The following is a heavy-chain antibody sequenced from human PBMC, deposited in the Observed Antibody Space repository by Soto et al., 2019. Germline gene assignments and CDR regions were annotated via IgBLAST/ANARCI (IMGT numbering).Heavy chain of an antibody. V-gene: IGHV3-23*01. CDR3: AKDPRYFDWLSNNWFDP. CDR1: GFNFSSYA. CDR2: ISGSGGST. D-gene: IGHD3-9*01. J-gene: IGHJ5*02. Sequence: GGSLRLSCAASGFNFSSYAMSWVRQAPGKGLEWVSAISGSGGSTYYADSVKGRFTISRDNSKNTLYLQMNSLRAEDTAVYYCAKDPRYFDWLSNNWFDPWGQGTLVTVSS.